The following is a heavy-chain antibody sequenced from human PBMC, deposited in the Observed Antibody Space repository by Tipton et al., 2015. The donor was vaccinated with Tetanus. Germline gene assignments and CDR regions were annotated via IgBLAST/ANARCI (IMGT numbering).Heavy chain of an antibody. D-gene: IGHD2-21*02. J-gene: IGHJ6*02. V-gene: IGHV4-31*03. CDR3: GRLYCGGDCYSPYYNGVDV. Sequence: GLVKPSQTLSLTCTVSGGSISSGGYYWSWIRRHPGKGLEWIGDIYNSGSTYYNPSLKSRVPISVDTSKNQFSLNMRFLTAADTAMYYCGRLYCGGDCYSPYYNGVDVWGQGTTVIVSS. CDR1: GGSISSGGYY. CDR2: IYNSGST.